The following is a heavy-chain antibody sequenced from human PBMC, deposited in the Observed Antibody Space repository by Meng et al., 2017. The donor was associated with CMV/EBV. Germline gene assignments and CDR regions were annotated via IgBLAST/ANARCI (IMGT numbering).Heavy chain of an antibody. CDR3: ARDRNYDFWGGYYTGFDY. J-gene: IGHJ4*02. Sequence: ASVKVSCKASGYTFTGYYMHWVRQAPGQGLEGMGWINPNSGGTNYAQKSQGRVTMTRDTSISTAYMELSRLRSDDTAVYYCARDRNYDFWGGYYTGFDYWGQGTLVTVSS. V-gene: IGHV1-2*02. D-gene: IGHD3-3*01. CDR2: INPNSGGT. CDR1: GYTFTGYY.